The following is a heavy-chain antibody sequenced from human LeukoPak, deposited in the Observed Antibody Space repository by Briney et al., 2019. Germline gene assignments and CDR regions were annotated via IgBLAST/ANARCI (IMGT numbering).Heavy chain of an antibody. J-gene: IGHJ4*02. V-gene: IGHV4-31*03. CDR3: AREDEDIVVVD. D-gene: IGHD2-2*01. Sequence: SQTLSLTCTVSGGSITSGGYYWSWIRQHPGKGLEWIGYIYSSGSTFYNPSLRSRVTISRDTSKNQFSLKLSSVTAADTAVYYCAREDEDIVVVDWGQGTLVTVSS. CDR1: GGSITSGGYY. CDR2: IYSSGST.